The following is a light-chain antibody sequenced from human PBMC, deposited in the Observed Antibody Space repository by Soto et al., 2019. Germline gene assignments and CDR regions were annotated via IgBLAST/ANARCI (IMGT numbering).Light chain of an antibody. CDR2: DAS. CDR1: QSISSW. Sequence: DIQMTQSPSTLSASVVDRVTITCRASQSISSWLAWYQRKPGKPPKLLIYDASSLESGVPSRFSGSGSGTEFTLTISSLQPDDFATYYCQQYNSYWTFGQGTKVDIK. V-gene: IGKV1-5*01. CDR3: QQYNSYWT. J-gene: IGKJ1*01.